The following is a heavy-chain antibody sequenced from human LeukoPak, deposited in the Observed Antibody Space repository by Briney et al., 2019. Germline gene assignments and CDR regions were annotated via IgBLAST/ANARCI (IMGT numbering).Heavy chain of an antibody. D-gene: IGHD6-19*01. CDR1: GFTFSSYA. CDR2: ISYDGSNK. Sequence: GRSLRLSCAASGFTFSSYAMHWVRQAPGKGLEWVAVISYDGSNKYYADSVKGRFTISRDNSKNTLYLQMNSLRAEDTAVYYCARLQWLVPDYWGQGTLVTVSS. J-gene: IGHJ4*02. CDR3: ARLQWLVPDY. V-gene: IGHV3-30*04.